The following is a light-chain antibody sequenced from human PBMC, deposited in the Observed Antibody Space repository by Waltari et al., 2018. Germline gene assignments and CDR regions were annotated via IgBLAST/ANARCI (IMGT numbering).Light chain of an antibody. Sequence: EIVMTQSPATLSVSPGERATLSCRASQSVSSNLAWYQQKPGQAPRLLIDGPSTRATGIPARFSGSGSGTEFTLTISSLQSEDFAVYYCQQYNKWPPYTFGQGTRLEIK. CDR3: QQYNKWPPYT. CDR2: GPS. J-gene: IGKJ2*01. CDR1: QSVSSN. V-gene: IGKV3-15*01.